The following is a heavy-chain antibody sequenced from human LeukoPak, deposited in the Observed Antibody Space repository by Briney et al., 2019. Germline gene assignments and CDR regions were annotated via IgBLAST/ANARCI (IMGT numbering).Heavy chain of an antibody. V-gene: IGHV1-69*04. J-gene: IGHJ4*02. CDR3: ASVGLGELGFDY. CDR2: IIPILGIA. CDR1: GGTFSSYA. Sequence: SVKVSCKASGGTFSSYAISWVRQAPGQGLEWMGRIIPILGIANYAQKFQGRVTITADKSTSTAYMELSSLRSEDTAVYYCASVGLGELGFDYWGQGTLVTVSS. D-gene: IGHD3-10*01.